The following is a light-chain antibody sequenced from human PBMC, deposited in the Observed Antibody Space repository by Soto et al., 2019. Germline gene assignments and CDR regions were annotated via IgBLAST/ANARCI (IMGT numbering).Light chain of an antibody. CDR3: QQTYAAPLT. Sequence: DIQRTQSPSSVSASVGDRVTITCRASQGLSSYLAWYQQKPGKAPKLLIYKASTLKSGVPSRFSGSGKGTHFTLSISDLRPEDFATYYCQQTYAAPLTFGGGTKVDIK. CDR2: KAS. CDR1: QGLSSY. J-gene: IGKJ4*01. V-gene: IGKV1-12*01.